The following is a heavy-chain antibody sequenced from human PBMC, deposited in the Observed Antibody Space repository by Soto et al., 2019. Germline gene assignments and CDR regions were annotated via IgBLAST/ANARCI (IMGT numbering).Heavy chain of an antibody. Sequence: PETLPLTSAGSAGSFSAYAWSWIRQPPGKRLEWIGQINHSGSTNYNPSLKSRVAISVDTSKNQFSLKLSSVTAADTAVYYCARVRIIVVVRGRGWFDPWGQGTLVTVS. CDR2: INHSGST. V-gene: IGHV4-34*01. CDR1: AGSFSAYA. J-gene: IGHJ5*02. D-gene: IGHD3-22*01. CDR3: ARVRIIVVVRGRGWFDP.